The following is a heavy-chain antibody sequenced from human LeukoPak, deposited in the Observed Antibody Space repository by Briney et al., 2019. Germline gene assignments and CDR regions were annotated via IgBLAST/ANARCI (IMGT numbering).Heavy chain of an antibody. J-gene: IGHJ4*02. V-gene: IGHV3-30-3*01. CDR3: ASEVHFNSDY. CDR2: ISYDGSDK. Sequence: GGSLRLSCTASGFTFSSYAMHWVRQAPGKGLEWVAVISYDGSDKFYADSVKGRFTISRDNSKNTLYLQMNSLGAEDTAVYYCASEVHFNSDYWGQGTLVTVSS. CDR1: GFTFSSYA. D-gene: IGHD2/OR15-2a*01.